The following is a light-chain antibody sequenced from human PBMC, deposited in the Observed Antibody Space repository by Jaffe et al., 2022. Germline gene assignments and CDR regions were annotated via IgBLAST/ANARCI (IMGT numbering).Light chain of an antibody. CDR1: SGHSTYG. V-gene: IGLV4-69*01. J-gene: IGLJ3*02. CDR2: FNSDGSH. Sequence: QLVLTQSPSASASLGASVKLTCTLSSGHSTYGIAWHQQQPEKGPRYLMKFNSDGSHNRGDGIPDRFSGSSSGAEHYLTISSLQPEDEADYYCQTWDNDIRVFGGGTKLTVL. CDR3: QTWDNDIRV.